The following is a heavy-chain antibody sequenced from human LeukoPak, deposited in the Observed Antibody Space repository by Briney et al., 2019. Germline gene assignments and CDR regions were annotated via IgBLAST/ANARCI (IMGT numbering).Heavy chain of an antibody. CDR2: IYPGDSDT. J-gene: IGHJ5*02. CDR3: ARGSSQLLYGNWFDP. Sequence: GESLKISCKGSGYSFTSYWIGWVRQMPGKGLEWMGIIYPGDSDTRYSPSFQGQVTISADKSISTAYLQWSSLKASDTAMYYCARGSSQLLYGNWFDPWGQGTLVTVSS. D-gene: IGHD2-2*02. CDR1: GYSFTSYW. V-gene: IGHV5-51*01.